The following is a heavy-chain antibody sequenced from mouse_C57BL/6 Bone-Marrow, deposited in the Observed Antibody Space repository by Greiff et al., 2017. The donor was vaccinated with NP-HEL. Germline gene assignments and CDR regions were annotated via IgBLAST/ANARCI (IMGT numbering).Heavy chain of an antibody. D-gene: IGHD1-1*01. Sequence: QVQLQQSGAELVKPGASVKLSCKASGYTFTSYWMHWVKQRPGRGLEWIGRIDPNSGGTKYNEKFKSKATLTVDKPSSTAYMQLSSLTSEDSAVYYCATTFTTVVATDYAMDYWGQGTSVTVSS. CDR2: IDPNSGGT. CDR3: ATTFTTVVATDYAMDY. J-gene: IGHJ4*01. CDR1: GYTFTSYW. V-gene: IGHV1-72*01.